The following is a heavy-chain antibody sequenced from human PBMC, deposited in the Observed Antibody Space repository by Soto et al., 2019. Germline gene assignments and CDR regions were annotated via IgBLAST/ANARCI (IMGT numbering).Heavy chain of an antibody. CDR2: ISGSGSST. CDR3: AKVVTAIYYFDY. V-gene: IGHV3-23*01. D-gene: IGHD2-21*02. J-gene: IGHJ4*02. CDR1: GFTFINYA. Sequence: PGGSLRLSCAASGFTFINYAVSWVRQAPGKGLEWVSTISGSGSSTYFADSVKGRFTISRDNSKNTLYLQMNSLRAEDTAVYFCAKVVTAIYYFDYWGQGALVTVSS.